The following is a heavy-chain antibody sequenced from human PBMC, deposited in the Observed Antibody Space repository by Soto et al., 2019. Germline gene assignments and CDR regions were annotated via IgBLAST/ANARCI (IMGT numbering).Heavy chain of an antibody. V-gene: IGHV3-15*01. CDR1: GFTFSNAW. D-gene: IGHD2-21*02. J-gene: IGHJ4*02. CDR3: TTCGGDCYFNY. CDR2: IKSKAVGGTL. Sequence: EVRLVESGGGLVKPGGSLRLSCAASGFTFSNAWMTWLRQAPGKGLEWVGRIKSKAVGGTLDYAAPVKGRFTISRDDSENTVWLQMNSLRTEDTAVYYCTTCGGDCYFNYWGQGTLVTVSS.